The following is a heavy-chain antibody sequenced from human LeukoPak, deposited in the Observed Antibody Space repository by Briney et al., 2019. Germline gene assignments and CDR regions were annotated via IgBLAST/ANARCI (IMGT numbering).Heavy chain of an antibody. CDR3: AKDPGRVMATFPDY. D-gene: IGHD3-16*01. V-gene: IGHV3-9*01. CDR1: GFTFDDYA. J-gene: IGHJ4*02. Sequence: GGSLRLSCAASGFTFDDYAMHWVRQAPGKGLEWVSGISWNSGSIGYADSVKGRFTISRDNAKNSLYLQMNSLRAEDTALYYCAKDPGRVMATFPDYWGQGTLVTVSS. CDR2: ISWNSGSI.